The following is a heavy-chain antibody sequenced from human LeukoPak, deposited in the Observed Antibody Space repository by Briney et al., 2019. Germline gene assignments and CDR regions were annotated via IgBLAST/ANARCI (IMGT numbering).Heavy chain of an antibody. CDR1: GYTFTSYY. Sequence: ASVKVSCKASGYTFTSYYMHWVRQAPGQGLEWMGIINPSGGSTSYAQKFQGRASMTTDTSTSTAYMELRSLRSDDTAVYYCAREGNYYGSGSYDPFDYWGQGTLVTVSS. V-gene: IGHV1-46*01. CDR3: AREGNYYGSGSYDPFDY. D-gene: IGHD3-10*01. J-gene: IGHJ4*02. CDR2: INPSGGST.